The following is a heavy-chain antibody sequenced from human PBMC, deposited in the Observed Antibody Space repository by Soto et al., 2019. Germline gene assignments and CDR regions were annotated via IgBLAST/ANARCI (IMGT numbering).Heavy chain of an antibody. CDR3: ARGDYYDTSGPFSEAFDI. V-gene: IGHV3-23*01. Sequence: GGSLRLSCAASGFTVSNFYISWVRQAPGKGLEWASGLSDSGISIYYADSVKGRLTISRDNSKNTLYLQMNSLRAEDTAVYYCARGDYYDTSGPFSEAFDIWGQGTMVTVSS. J-gene: IGHJ3*02. D-gene: IGHD3-22*01. CDR1: GFTVSNFY. CDR2: LSDSGISI.